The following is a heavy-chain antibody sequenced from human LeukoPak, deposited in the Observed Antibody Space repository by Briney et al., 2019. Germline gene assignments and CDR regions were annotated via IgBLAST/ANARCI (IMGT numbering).Heavy chain of an antibody. D-gene: IGHD4-17*01. V-gene: IGHV3-74*01. CDR1: GFTFSSYW. Sequence: GGPLRLSCAASGFTFSSYWMHWVRQAPGKGLVWVSRINSDRSSTSYADSVKGRFTISRDNAKNTLYLQMNSLRAEDTAVYYCARDSHGDYVDFDYWGQGTLVTVSS. CDR3: ARDSHGDYVDFDY. J-gene: IGHJ4*02. CDR2: INSDRSST.